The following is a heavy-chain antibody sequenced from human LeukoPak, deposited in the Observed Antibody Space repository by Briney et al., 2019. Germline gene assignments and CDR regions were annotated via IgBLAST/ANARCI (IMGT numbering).Heavy chain of an antibody. V-gene: IGHV4-59*01. J-gene: IGHJ5*02. CDR3: ARSRSGLNWFDP. D-gene: IGHD3-3*01. Sequence: SETLSLTCTVSGGSISSYYWSWIRQPPGKGLEWIGSIYYSGSTNYNPSLKSRVTISVDTSKNQFSLKLSSVTAADTAVYYCARSRSGLNWFDPWGQGTLVTVSS. CDR2: IYYSGST. CDR1: GGSISSYY.